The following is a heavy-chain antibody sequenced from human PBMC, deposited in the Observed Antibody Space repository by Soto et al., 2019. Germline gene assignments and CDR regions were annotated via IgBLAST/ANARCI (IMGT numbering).Heavy chain of an antibody. Sequence: QVQLQESGPGLVKPSQTLSLTCTVSGGSISSGGYYWSWIRQHPGKGLEWIGYIYYSGSTYYNPSLKSRVTISVDTSKNQFSLKLSSVTAADTAVYYCARDRRAIAVAGSYYYGMDVWGQGTTVTVSS. J-gene: IGHJ6*02. CDR3: ARDRRAIAVAGSYYYGMDV. D-gene: IGHD6-19*01. CDR1: GGSISSGGYY. CDR2: IYYSGST. V-gene: IGHV4-31*03.